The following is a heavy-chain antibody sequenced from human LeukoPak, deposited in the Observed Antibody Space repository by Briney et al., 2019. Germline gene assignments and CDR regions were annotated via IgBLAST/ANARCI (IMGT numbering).Heavy chain of an antibody. D-gene: IGHD1-7*01. V-gene: IGHV4-30-2*01. CDR2: IYHSGST. CDR3: ARADWNYYFDY. Sequence: SETLSLTCAVSGGSISSGGYSWSWLRQPPGKGLEWIGYIYHSGSTYYNPSLKSRVTISVDRSKNQFSLKLSSVTAADTAVYYCARADWNYYFDYWGQGTLVTVSS. CDR1: GGSISSGGYS. J-gene: IGHJ4*02.